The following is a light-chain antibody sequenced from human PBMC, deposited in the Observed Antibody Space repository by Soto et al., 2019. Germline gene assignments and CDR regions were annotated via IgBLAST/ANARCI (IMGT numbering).Light chain of an antibody. CDR3: QAWDSSTVV. J-gene: IGLJ2*01. V-gene: IGLV3-1*01. Sequence: SYELTQPPSVSVSPGQTASITCSGDKLGDKYACWYQQQPGQYPVLVIYQDSKRPSGIPERFSGSNSGNTATLTISGTQAMDEDDYYCQAWDSSTVVFGGGTKLTV. CDR2: QDS. CDR1: KLGDKY.